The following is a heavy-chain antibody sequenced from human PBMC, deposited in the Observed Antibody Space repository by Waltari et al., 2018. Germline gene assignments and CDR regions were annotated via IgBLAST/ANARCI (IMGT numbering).Heavy chain of an antibody. V-gene: IGHV1-69*01. CDR2: IILAFRKA. J-gene: IGHJ4*02. Sequence: QGRLVQSGAEVKKPGSSVKVSCKASRGTFDTYAISWVRQAPGQGLEWMGGIILAFRKANYAQKFQDRITITADDATGTSYMELSSLTSEDTAVYYCAKDLPLGREVRGIMITWGQGTLVTVSS. CDR1: RGTFDTYA. D-gene: IGHD3-10*01. CDR3: AKDLPLGREVRGIMIT.